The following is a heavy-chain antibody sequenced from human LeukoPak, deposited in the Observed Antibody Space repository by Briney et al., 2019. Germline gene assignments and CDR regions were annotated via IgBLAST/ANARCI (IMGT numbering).Heavy chain of an antibody. CDR2: MNPNSGNT. CDR1: GDTFTSYD. CDR3: ARARRAARPPFYYYYYMDV. J-gene: IGHJ6*03. D-gene: IGHD6-6*01. V-gene: IGHV1-8*01. Sequence: GASVKVSCKASGDTFTSYDINWVRQATGQGLEWMGWMNPNSGNTGYAQKFQGRVTMTRNTSISTAYMELSSLRSEDTAVYYCARARRAARPPFYYYYYMDVWGKGTTVTVSS.